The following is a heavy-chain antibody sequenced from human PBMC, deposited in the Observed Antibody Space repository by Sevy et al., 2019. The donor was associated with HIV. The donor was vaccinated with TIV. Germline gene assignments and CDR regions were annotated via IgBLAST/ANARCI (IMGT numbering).Heavy chain of an antibody. CDR2: IYSDDST. J-gene: IGHJ4*02. CDR3: ATGIAAAGHSFDY. CDR1: GFTVSSNY. V-gene: IGHV3-53*01. Sequence: GGSLRLSCAASGFTVSSNYMSWVRQAPGKGLEWVSVIYSDDSTYYADSVKGRFNISRDNSKNTLYLQMNSLRAEDTAVYYCATGIAAAGHSFDYWGQGTLVTVSS. D-gene: IGHD6-13*01.